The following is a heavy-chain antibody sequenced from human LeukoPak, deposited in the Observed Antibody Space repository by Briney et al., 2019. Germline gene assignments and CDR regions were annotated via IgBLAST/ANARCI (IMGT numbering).Heavy chain of an antibody. CDR3: VRRYYEYNGYGRLFDF. Sequence: GGSLRLSCAASGFTFSRDWMHWVRQAPGRGLVWVSRISDDGSITTYADSVQGRFTISRDNAKSTVFLQMNSPRVEDTAVYFCVRRYYEYNGYGRLFDFWGQGILVTVSS. CDR2: ISDDGSIT. D-gene: IGHD5-12*01. J-gene: IGHJ4*02. CDR1: GFTFSRDW. V-gene: IGHV3-74*03.